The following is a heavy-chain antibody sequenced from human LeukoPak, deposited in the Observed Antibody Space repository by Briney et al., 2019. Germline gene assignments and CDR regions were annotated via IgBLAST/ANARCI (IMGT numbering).Heavy chain of an antibody. CDR2: IYYSGST. CDR1: GGSISSYY. D-gene: IGHD5-18*01. CDR3: ARQGRGYSYGPTGYFDY. V-gene: IGHV4-59*08. Sequence: SETLSLTCTVSGGSISSYYWSWIRQPPGKGLEWIGYIYYSGSTNYNPSLKSRVTISVDTSKNQFSLKLSSVTAADTAVYYCARQGRGYSYGPTGYFDYWGQGTLVTVSS. J-gene: IGHJ4*02.